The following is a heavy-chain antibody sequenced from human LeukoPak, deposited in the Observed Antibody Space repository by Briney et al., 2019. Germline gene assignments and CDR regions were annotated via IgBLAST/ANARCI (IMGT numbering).Heavy chain of an antibody. D-gene: IGHD2-15*01. V-gene: IGHV4-34*01. Sequence: PSETLSLTCAVYGGSFSGYYWSWLRQPPVKGLEWIGEINHSGSTNYNPSLKSRVTISVDTSKNQLSLKLSSVTAADTAVYYCARFYCSGGSCSGGLDYWGQGTLVIVSS. CDR1: GGSFSGYY. CDR2: INHSGST. CDR3: ARFYCSGGSCSGGLDY. J-gene: IGHJ4*02.